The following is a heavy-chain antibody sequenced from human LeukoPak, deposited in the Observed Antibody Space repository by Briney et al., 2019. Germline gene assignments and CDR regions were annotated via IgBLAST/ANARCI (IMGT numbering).Heavy chain of an antibody. J-gene: IGHJ4*02. CDR3: ARDHSIYFYGSGSFADY. D-gene: IGHD3-10*01. CDR1: GYRFTNYG. Sequence: ASVKVSCKASGYRFTNYGISWVRQAPGQGLEWMGWISTYNGNTNYPENLQGRVTLTTDTSTSTVYMELRSLRSDDTVVYYCARDHSIYFYGSGSFADYWGQGNLVTVSS. V-gene: IGHV1-18*01. CDR2: ISTYNGNT.